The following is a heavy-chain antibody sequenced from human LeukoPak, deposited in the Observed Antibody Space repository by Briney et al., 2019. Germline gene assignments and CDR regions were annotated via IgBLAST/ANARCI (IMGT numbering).Heavy chain of an antibody. CDR3: ARDMVVRGVIKNWFDP. D-gene: IGHD3-10*01. CDR2: INPNSGGT. V-gene: IGHV1-2*02. CDR1: GYTFTGYY. J-gene: IGHJ5*02. Sequence: GASVKVSCKASGYTFTGYYMHWARQAPGQGLEGMGWINPNSGGTNYAQKFQGRVTMTRETSISTAYMELSRLRSDDTAVYYCARDMVVRGVIKNWFDPWGQGTLVTVSS.